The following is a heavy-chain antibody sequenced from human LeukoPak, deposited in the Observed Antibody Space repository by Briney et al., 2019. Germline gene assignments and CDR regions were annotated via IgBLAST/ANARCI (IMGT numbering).Heavy chain of an antibody. J-gene: IGHJ4*02. Sequence: SETLSLTCALYGGSFSGYYWSWIRQPPGKGLEWIGEINHSGSTNYNPSLKSRVTISVDTSKNQFSLKLRSVTAADTAVYYCAIMYYDILTGYYGFDYWGQGTLVTVSS. CDR3: AIMYYDILTGYYGFDY. D-gene: IGHD3-9*01. V-gene: IGHV4-34*01. CDR2: INHSGST. CDR1: GGSFSGYY.